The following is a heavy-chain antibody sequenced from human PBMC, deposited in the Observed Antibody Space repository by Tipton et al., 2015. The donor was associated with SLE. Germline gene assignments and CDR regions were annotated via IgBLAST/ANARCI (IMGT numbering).Heavy chain of an antibody. CDR1: GDSFSSGSSS. D-gene: IGHD3-10*01. CDR3: ARQRLRLLSPLDA. V-gene: IGHV4-61*02. Sequence: LRLSCTVSGDSFSSGSSSWNWVRQPAGKGLEWIGLIYNSGITNYNPSLQSRVTLSVDMSKNQFSLRLSSVTAADTGVYYCARQRLRLLSPLDAWGQGTTVTVS. J-gene: IGHJ6*02. CDR2: IYNSGIT.